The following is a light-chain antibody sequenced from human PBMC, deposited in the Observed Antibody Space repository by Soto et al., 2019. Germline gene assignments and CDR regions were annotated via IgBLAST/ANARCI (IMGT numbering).Light chain of an antibody. V-gene: IGLV1-44*01. CDR2: RRD. CDR3: AAWDDSRYGVV. CDR1: SSNIGSNH. Sequence: QSVLTQSPSASGTPGQRVIIACSGSSSNIGSNHVNWYRHLPGAAPKLLIFRRDQRPSGVPDRFSGSQSGTTASLAISGLQSGDEADYYCAAWDDSRYGVVFGGGTQLTVL. J-gene: IGLJ2*01.